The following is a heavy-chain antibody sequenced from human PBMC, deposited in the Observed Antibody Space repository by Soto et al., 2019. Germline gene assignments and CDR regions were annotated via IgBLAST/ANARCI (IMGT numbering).Heavy chain of an antibody. V-gene: IGHV3-30-3*01. Sequence: QVQLVESGGGVVQPGWSLRLSCAASGFTFSRYAMHWVRQAPGKGLEWVAVISYDGSNKYYADSVKGRFTISRDNSKNTLYLQMNSLRDEDTAVYYCASSVAGHYWGQGTLVTVSS. D-gene: IGHD6-19*01. CDR2: ISYDGSNK. J-gene: IGHJ4*02. CDR3: ASSVAGHY. CDR1: GFTFSRYA.